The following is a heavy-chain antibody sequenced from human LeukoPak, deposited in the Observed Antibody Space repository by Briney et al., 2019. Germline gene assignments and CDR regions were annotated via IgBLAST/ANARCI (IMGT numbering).Heavy chain of an antibody. Sequence: GGSLRLSCAASEFIVSDKYMSWVRQAPGKGLEWVSVIYSGGTTYYADSVRGRFTISRDNSKNTLYLLMNSLRAEDTAVYYCARLDGVWSGPYYKGYFEYWGQGTLVTVSS. CDR3: ARLDGVWSGPYYKGYFEY. D-gene: IGHD3-3*01. J-gene: IGHJ4*02. CDR1: EFIVSDKY. CDR2: IYSGGTT. V-gene: IGHV3-66*02.